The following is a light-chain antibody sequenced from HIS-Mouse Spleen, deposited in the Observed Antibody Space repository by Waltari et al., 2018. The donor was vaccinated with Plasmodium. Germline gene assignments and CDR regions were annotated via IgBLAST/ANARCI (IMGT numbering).Light chain of an antibody. CDR3: QQRSNWPPLT. CDR1: QSVSSY. Sequence: EIVLTQSPATLSLSPGERATLSCRASQSVSSYLAWYQQKHGQAPRLLSYDAANRATGIPARFSGSGSGTDFTLTISSLEPEDVAVYYCQQRSNWPPLTFGGGTKVEIK. J-gene: IGKJ4*01. CDR2: DAA. V-gene: IGKV3-11*01.